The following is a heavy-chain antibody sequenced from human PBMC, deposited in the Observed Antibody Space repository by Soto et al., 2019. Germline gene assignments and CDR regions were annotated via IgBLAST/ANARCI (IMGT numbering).Heavy chain of an antibody. CDR3: TIAPFDFYSRIDP. J-gene: IGHJ5*01. D-gene: IGHD2-15*01. Sequence: QVELVQSGAEVKTPGSSVKVSCKASEETFNKFAITWVRQAPGQGLEWMGGIILLFGKTGYAQQFRGRLTITADKSTRTIFMELDNLRSEDTAIYYCTIAPFDFYSRIDPWGPGTLVTVSS. CDR2: IILLFGKT. CDR1: EETFNKFA. V-gene: IGHV1-69*06.